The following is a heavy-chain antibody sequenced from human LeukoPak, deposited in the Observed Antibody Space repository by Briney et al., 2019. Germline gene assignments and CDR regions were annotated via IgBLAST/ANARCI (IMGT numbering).Heavy chain of an antibody. CDR3: ATSKYSGSY. J-gene: IGHJ4*02. Sequence: GGSLRLSCAASGFTFSSYEMNWVRQAPGKGLEWVSAISGSGGRIYYGASVKGRFTISRDNSKNTLNLQMNSLRAEDTAVYYCATSKYSGSYWGQGTLVTVSS. V-gene: IGHV3-23*01. CDR1: GFTFSSYE. CDR2: ISGSGGRI. D-gene: IGHD1-26*01.